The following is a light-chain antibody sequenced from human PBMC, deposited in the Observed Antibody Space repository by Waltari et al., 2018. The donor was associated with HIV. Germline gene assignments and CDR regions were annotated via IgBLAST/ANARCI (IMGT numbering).Light chain of an antibody. CDR1: NIGSKS. V-gene: IGLV3-21*04. Sequence: SYVLTQPPSVSVAPGKTARITCGGNNIGSKSGHWYQQKPGQAPVLVIYYDSDRPSGIPERFSGSNSGNTATLTISRVEAGDEADYYCQVWDSSSDHRGVFGGGTKLTVL. CDR2: YDS. J-gene: IGLJ2*01. CDR3: QVWDSSSDHRGV.